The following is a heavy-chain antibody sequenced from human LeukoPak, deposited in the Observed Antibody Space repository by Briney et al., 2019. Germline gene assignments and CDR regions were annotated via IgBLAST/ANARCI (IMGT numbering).Heavy chain of an antibody. CDR3: ARGVVGAHQLIAY. V-gene: IGHV1-2*02. CDR1: GYTFTDHY. D-gene: IGHD1-26*01. J-gene: IGHJ4*02. Sequence: GSSVQVSCKASGYTFTDHYMHWVRQAPGQGLEWMGWINPHNGGTNFAQKFQGRVSLTRDTSISTAYMEVNSLTSDDTAVYYCARGVVGAHQLIAYWGQGTLVTVSS. CDR2: INPHNGGT.